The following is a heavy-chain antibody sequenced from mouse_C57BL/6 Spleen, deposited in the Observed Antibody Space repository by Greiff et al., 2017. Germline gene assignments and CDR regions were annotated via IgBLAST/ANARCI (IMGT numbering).Heavy chain of an antibody. Sequence: QVQLQQPGAELVRPGSSVKLSCKASGYTFTSYWMDWVKQRPGQGLEWIGNIYPSDSETHYNQKFKDKATLTVDKSSSTAYMPLSSLTSEDSAVYYCAGGWGEGFAYWGQGTLVTVSA. J-gene: IGHJ3*01. V-gene: IGHV1-61*01. D-gene: IGHD3-3*01. CDR2: IYPSDSET. CDR3: AGGWGEGFAY. CDR1: GYTFTSYW.